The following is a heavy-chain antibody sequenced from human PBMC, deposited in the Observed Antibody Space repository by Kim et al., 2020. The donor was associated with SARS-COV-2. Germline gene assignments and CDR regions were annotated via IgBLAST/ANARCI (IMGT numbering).Heavy chain of an antibody. D-gene: IGHD1-26*01. CDR2: INPSGGST. J-gene: IGHJ3*02. Sequence: ASVKVSCKASGYTFTSYYMHWVRQAPGQGLEWMGIINPSGGSTSYAQKFQGRVTMTRDTSTSTVYMELSSLRSEDTAVYYCARGEPRLQRGNAFDIWGQGTMVTVSS. CDR3: ARGEPRLQRGNAFDI. CDR1: GYTFTSYY. V-gene: IGHV1-46*01.